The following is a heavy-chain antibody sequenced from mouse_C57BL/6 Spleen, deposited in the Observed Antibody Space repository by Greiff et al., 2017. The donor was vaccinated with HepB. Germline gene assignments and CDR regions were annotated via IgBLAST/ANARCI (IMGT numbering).Heavy chain of an antibody. CDR1: GFTFTDYY. Sequence: EVMLVESGGGLVQPGGSLSLSCAASGFTFTDYYMSWVRQPPGKALEWLGFIRNKANGYTTEYSASVKGRFTISRDNSQSILYLQMNALRAEDSATYYCARYILTTYFDYWGQGTTLTVSS. CDR2: IRNKANGYTT. CDR3: ARYILTTYFDY. D-gene: IGHD1-1*01. J-gene: IGHJ2*01. V-gene: IGHV7-3*01.